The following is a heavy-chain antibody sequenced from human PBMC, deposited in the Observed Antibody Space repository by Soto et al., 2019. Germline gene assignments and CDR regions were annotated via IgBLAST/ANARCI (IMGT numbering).Heavy chain of an antibody. V-gene: IGHV6-1*01. CDR1: GDSVSSNSAA. D-gene: IGHD2-2*01. Sequence: SPTLSLTCAISGDSVSSNSAAWNWIRQSPSRGLEWLGRTYYRSKWYNDYAVSVKSRITINPDTSKNQFSLQLNSVTPEDTAVYYCARSPFVVVPADYYYYGMDVWGQGTTVTVSS. CDR3: ARSPFVVVPADYYYYGMDV. J-gene: IGHJ6*02. CDR2: TYYRSKWYN.